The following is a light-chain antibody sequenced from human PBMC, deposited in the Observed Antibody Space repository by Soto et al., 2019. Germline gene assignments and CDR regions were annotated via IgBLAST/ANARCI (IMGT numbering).Light chain of an antibody. CDR2: SVS. Sequence: IVMTQSPGTLSVSPRERATLSCGASQNIATDMAWYQQTPGRPPRLLIYSVSTRATGVPARFSGSGSGTDFTLTISRLEPEDFAVYYCQQYSSSRTFGQGTKVDIK. CDR1: QNIATD. V-gene: IGKV3-15*01. CDR3: QQYSSSRT. J-gene: IGKJ1*01.